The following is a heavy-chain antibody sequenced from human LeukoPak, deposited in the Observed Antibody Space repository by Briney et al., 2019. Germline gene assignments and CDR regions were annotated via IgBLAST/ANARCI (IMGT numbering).Heavy chain of an antibody. CDR2: INPNSGGT. CDR1: GYTFTGYY. V-gene: IGHV1-2*06. Sequence: ASVKVSRKASGYTFTGYYMHWVRQAPGQGLEWMGRINPNSGGTNYAQKFQGRVTMTRDTSISTAYMELSRLSSDDTAVYYCARRGRHGAAADFPSFDPWGQGTLVTVSS. CDR3: ARRGRHGAAADFPSFDP. D-gene: IGHD6-13*01. J-gene: IGHJ5*02.